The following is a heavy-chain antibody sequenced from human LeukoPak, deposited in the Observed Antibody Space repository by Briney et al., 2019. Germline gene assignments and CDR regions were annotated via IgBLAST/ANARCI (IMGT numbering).Heavy chain of an antibody. CDR3: AKITMVRGVTYYYYMDV. CDR1: GDSFSSYQ. D-gene: IGHD3-10*01. V-gene: IGHV3-20*01. Sequence: ETLSLTCIVSGDSFSSYQWSWVRQAPGKGLEWVSGINWNGGSTGYADSVKGRFTISRDNAKNSLYLQMNSLRAEDTALYHCAKITMVRGVTYYYYMDVWGKGTTVTISS. CDR2: INWNGGST. J-gene: IGHJ6*03.